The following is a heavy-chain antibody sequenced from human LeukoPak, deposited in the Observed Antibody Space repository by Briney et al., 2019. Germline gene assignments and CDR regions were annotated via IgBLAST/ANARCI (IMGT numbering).Heavy chain of an antibody. CDR3: ARLTPAAGRLYFVD. Sequence: GGSLRLSCAASGFTVSSNYMSWVRQAPGKGLEWVSTLYNTGNTYYADSVKGRFSISRDNSKNTLFLQMNSPRAEDTAVYYCARLTPAAGRLYFVDWGPGTLVTVSS. D-gene: IGHD6-13*01. CDR2: LYNTGNT. CDR1: GFTVSSNY. J-gene: IGHJ4*02. V-gene: IGHV3-53*01.